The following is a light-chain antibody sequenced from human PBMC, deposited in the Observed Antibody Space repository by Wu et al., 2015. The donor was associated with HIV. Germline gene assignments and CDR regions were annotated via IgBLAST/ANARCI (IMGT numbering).Light chain of an antibody. CDR3: QQYHNYRWT. Sequence: DIQMTQSPSTLSAFVGDRVTITCRASQNITQWLAWYQQKPGKAPKVLIYKASNLEDGVPTRFSGSGSVTDFTLTISSLQPDDFATYYCQQYHNYRWTFGQGTKVEI. CDR1: QNITQW. CDR2: KAS. V-gene: IGKV1-5*03. J-gene: IGKJ1*01.